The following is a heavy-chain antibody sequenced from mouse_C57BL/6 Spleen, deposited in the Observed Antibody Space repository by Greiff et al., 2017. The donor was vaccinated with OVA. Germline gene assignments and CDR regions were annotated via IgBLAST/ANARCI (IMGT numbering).Heavy chain of an antibody. CDR2: IYPGDGDT. V-gene: IGHV1-82*01. D-gene: IGHD2-4*01. CDR3: ARYYDYGGYFDV. Sequence: VQLQQSGPELVKPGASVKISCKASGYAFSSSWMNWVKQRPGKGLEWIGRIYPGDGDTNYNGKFKGKATLTADKSSSTAYMQLSSLTSEDSAVYFCARYYDYGGYFDVWGTGTTVTVSS. CDR1: GYAFSSSW. J-gene: IGHJ1*03.